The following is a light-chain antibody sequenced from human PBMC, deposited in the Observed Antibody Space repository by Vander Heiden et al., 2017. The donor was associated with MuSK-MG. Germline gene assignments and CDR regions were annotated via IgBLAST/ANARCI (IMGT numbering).Light chain of an antibody. CDR3: HVWDESGDPVV. Sequence: SILTQAPSVSVAPGKTATLSCAGTNIGMRSVYWYHQRPGQAPVLVIYNDSDRPSGIPDRFSGSHSGNTATLTISGVEAGEEAAYYCHVWDESGDPVVFGAGTKLTVL. V-gene: IGLV3-21*04. CDR1: NIGMRS. CDR2: NDS. J-gene: IGLJ2*01.